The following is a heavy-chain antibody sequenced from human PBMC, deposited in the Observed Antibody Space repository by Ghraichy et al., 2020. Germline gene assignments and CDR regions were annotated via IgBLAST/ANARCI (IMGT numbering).Heavy chain of an antibody. V-gene: IGHV3-23*01. CDR1: GFTFSNYA. Sequence: GGSLRLSCAASGFTFSNYAMTWVRQAPGRGLEWVSAIGGSGGSTYYADSVRGRFTISRDNSKNILYLQMNSLRAEDTAVYYCATQQWLVAGYSSYYMDVWGKGTTVTVSS. CDR3: ATQQWLVAGYSSYYMDV. J-gene: IGHJ6*03. D-gene: IGHD6-19*01. CDR2: IGGSGGST.